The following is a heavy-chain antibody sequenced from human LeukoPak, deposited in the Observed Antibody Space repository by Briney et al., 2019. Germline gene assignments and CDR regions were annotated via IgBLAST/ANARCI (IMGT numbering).Heavy chain of an antibody. Sequence: GGSLRLSCAASGFTFSSYGMHWVRQAPGKGLEWVAFIRYDGSNKYYADSVKGRFTISRDNSKNTLYLQMNSLRAEDTAVYYCAKERASSSWYLLDYFDYWGQGTLVTVSS. CDR3: AKERASSSWYLLDYFDY. D-gene: IGHD6-13*01. CDR1: GFTFSSYG. CDR2: IRYDGSNK. J-gene: IGHJ4*02. V-gene: IGHV3-30*02.